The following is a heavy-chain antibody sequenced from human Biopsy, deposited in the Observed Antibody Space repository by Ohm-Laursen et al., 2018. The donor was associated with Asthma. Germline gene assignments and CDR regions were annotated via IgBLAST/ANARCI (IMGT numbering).Heavy chain of an antibody. CDR1: GFAVSRDY. Sequence: SLRLSCAAPGFAVSRDYMFWVRQAPGKGLEWVSVIYSGGTSHTADSVRGRSTISRDYSKNTLYLQMHSLRAEDTAVYYCARGDSSNWSHYYFDYWGQGTLVTVSS. CDR2: IYSGGTS. J-gene: IGHJ4*02. V-gene: IGHV3-53*01. CDR3: ARGDSSNWSHYYFDY. D-gene: IGHD3-22*01.